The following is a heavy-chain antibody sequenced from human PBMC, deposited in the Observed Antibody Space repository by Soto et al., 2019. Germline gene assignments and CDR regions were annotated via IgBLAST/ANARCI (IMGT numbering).Heavy chain of an antibody. Sequence: GGSLRLSCAASGFTFSSYDMHWVRQATGKGLEWVSAIGTAGDTYYPGSVKGRFTISRENAKNSLYLQMNSLRAEDTAVYYCARASLTPYSTSWYGVQDELMWVFDYWGRRTLVTVSS. CDR2: IGTAGDT. V-gene: IGHV3-13*01. CDR1: GFTFSSYD. CDR3: ARASLTPYSTSWYGVQDELMWVFDY. D-gene: IGHD6-13*01. J-gene: IGHJ4*02.